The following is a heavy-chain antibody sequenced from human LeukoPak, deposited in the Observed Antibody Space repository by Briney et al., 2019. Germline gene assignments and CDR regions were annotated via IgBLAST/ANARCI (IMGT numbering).Heavy chain of an antibody. V-gene: IGHV4-34*01. Sequence: SETLSLTCAVYGGSFSGYYWSWTRQPPGKGLEWIGEINHSGSTNYNPSLKSRVTISVDTSKNQFSLKLSSVTAADTAVYYCARVSSNYYDGSGYYLDAFDIWGQGTMVTVSS. J-gene: IGHJ3*02. CDR3: ARVSSNYYDGSGYYLDAFDI. CDR1: GGSFSGYY. CDR2: INHSGST. D-gene: IGHD3-22*01.